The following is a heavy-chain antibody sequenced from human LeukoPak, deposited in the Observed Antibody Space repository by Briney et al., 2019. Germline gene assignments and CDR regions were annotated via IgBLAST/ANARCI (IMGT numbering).Heavy chain of an antibody. CDR3: AREDAGGTYSFDY. V-gene: IGHV3-33*01. J-gene: IGHJ4*02. CDR1: GFTFSTYG. D-gene: IGHD1-26*01. Sequence: GGSLRLSCAASGFTFSTYGMHWVRQAPGKGLEWVALIWYDGTYKYYVDSVKGRFTISRDNSKNTLYLQMNSLRAEDTAVYYCAREDAGGTYSFDYWGQGTLVTVSS. CDR2: IWYDGTYK.